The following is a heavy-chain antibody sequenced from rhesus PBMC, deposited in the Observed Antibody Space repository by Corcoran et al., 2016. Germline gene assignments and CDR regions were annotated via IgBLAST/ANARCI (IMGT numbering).Heavy chain of an antibody. CDR1: GGSINNYYY. V-gene: IGHV4S14*01. Sequence: QVQLQESGPGLVKVSATLSLSCAVSGGSINNYYYWTWIRQSPGTGLEWIGSREVSGGTNVLNPSPKRRVTLSVDTSKNQCYLKLTSVTAADTAMYVWARQSTFHWAFDVGGQGLRVTVSS. CDR2: REVSGGTN. CDR3: ARQSTFHWAFDV. J-gene: IGHJ3*01. D-gene: IGHD1-1*01.